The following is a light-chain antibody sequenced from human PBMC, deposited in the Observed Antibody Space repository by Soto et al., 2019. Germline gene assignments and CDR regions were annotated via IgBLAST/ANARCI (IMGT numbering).Light chain of an antibody. Sequence: EIVLTQSPATLSLSPGERATLSCRASQRVSSSLAWYQQKPGQAPRLLIYDASNRATGIPARFSGSGSGTDFPLTISSLEPEDFAVYYCQQRRNWLYTFGQGTKLEIK. CDR3: QQRRNWLYT. CDR1: QRVSSS. CDR2: DAS. J-gene: IGKJ2*01. V-gene: IGKV3-11*01.